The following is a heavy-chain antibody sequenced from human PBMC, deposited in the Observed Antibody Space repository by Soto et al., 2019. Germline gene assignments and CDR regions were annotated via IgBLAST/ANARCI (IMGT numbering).Heavy chain of an antibody. Sequence: SETLSLTCTVSGGSVSGGSYFWSWVRQPPGKGLEWIGYFYYSGSTKYNPSLKSRVTILEDTSKNQFSLKLNSVTAADTAVYYCARRRADSFDYWGQGTLVTVSS. CDR1: GGSVSGGSYF. CDR3: ARRRADSFDY. J-gene: IGHJ4*02. CDR2: FYYSGST. V-gene: IGHV4-61*01.